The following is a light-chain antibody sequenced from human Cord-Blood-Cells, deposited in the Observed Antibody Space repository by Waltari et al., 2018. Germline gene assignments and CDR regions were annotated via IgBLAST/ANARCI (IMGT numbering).Light chain of an antibody. CDR1: SGSIASNH. Sequence: NFMLTQPHSVSESPGKTVTISCTRSSGSIASNHVQWYQQRPGSAPTTVIYADYQSPSGVPDRFSGASDSSSNAASLTIAGLKTEDEADYYCQSYDSSNRVFGGGTKLTVL. V-gene: IGLV6-57*03. CDR3: QSYDSSNRV. CDR2: ADY. J-gene: IGLJ3*02.